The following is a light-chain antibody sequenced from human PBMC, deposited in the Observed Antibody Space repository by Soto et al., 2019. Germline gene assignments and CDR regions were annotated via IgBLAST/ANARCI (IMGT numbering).Light chain of an antibody. CDR3: SSYAGTHVV. CDR2: DVT. J-gene: IGLJ1*01. V-gene: IGLV2-8*01. Sequence: QSALTQPPSASGSPGQSVAISCTGTSSDVGAYNYVSWYQQPPGRAPKLMIYDVTKRPSGVPDRFSGSKSGNTASLTVSGLQAEDEADYFCSSYAGTHVVFGTGTKV. CDR1: SSDVGAYNY.